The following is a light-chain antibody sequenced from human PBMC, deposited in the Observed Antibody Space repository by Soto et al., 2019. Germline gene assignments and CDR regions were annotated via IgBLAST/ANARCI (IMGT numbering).Light chain of an antibody. CDR3: QQYFTTPWT. V-gene: IGKV4-1*01. CDR1: QSVLYSSNDRSY. Sequence: EIVMTQSPDSLAVSLGERATIKCKSSQSVLYSSNDRSYLAWFQQKPGQPPKARIYWASSRESGVPDRFSGSGSGTDFTLSISSLQAEDVAVYFCQQYFTTPWTFGQGTKVEI. CDR2: WAS. J-gene: IGKJ1*01.